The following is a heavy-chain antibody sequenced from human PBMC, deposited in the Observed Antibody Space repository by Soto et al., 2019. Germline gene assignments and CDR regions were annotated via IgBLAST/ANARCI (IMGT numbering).Heavy chain of an antibody. CDR2: ISSSSSTI. D-gene: IGHD3-10*01. Sequence: GGSLRLSCAASGFTFSSYSMNWVRQAPGKGLEWVSYISSSSSTIYYADSVKGRFTISRDNAKNSLYLQMNSLRDEDTAVYYCARDKAMYYYGSGTNDYYYGMDVWGQGTTVTVSS. CDR1: GFTFSSYS. CDR3: ARDKAMYYYGSGTNDYYYGMDV. V-gene: IGHV3-48*02. J-gene: IGHJ6*02.